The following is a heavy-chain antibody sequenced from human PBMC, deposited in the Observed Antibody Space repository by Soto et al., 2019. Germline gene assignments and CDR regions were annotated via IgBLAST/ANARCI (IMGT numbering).Heavy chain of an antibody. Sequence: SETLSLTCTVSGDSIYTGGFYWSWILQLPGKGLEWLGYIYYTGSTQYTPSLKSRLSISTDTSDDHFSLRLNSVTAADTAVYYCATSLFPSRARVEYWGEGKSVNASS. D-gene: IGHD2-15*01. CDR1: GDSIYTGGFY. CDR3: ATSLFPSRARVEY. J-gene: IGHJ4*02. V-gene: IGHV4-31*03. CDR2: IYYTGST.